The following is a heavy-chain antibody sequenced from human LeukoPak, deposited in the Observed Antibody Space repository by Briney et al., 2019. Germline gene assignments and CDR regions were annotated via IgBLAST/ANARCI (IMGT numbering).Heavy chain of an antibody. CDR3: ARDLHEYSSSSGPGEVGGWFDY. CDR1: GGSISSSSYY. Sequence: ASETLSLTCTVSGGSISSSSYYWGWIRQPPGKGLEWIGSIYYSGSTYYNPSLKSRVTISVDTSKNQFSLKLSSVTAADTAVYYCARDLHEYSSSSGPGEVGGWFDYWGQGTLVTVSS. V-gene: IGHV4-39*02. J-gene: IGHJ4*02. D-gene: IGHD6-6*01. CDR2: IYYSGST.